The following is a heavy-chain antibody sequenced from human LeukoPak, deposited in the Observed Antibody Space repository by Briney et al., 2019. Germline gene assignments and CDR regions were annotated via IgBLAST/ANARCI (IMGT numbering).Heavy chain of an antibody. J-gene: IGHJ4*02. Sequence: SETLSLTCTVSGGSISSYYWSWIRQPAGKGLEWIWRIYTSGSTNYNPSLKSRVTMSVDTSKNQFSLKLSSVTAADTAVYYCARDRPQYYYDSSGYRDWGQGTLVTVSS. CDR2: IYTSGST. V-gene: IGHV4-4*07. CDR1: GGSISSYY. CDR3: ARDRPQYYYDSSGYRD. D-gene: IGHD3-22*01.